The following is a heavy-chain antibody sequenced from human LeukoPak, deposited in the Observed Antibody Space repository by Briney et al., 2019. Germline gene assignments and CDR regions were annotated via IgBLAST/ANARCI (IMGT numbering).Heavy chain of an antibody. D-gene: IGHD1-26*01. Sequence: PGGSLRLSCAASGFTFSTYGMHWVRQAPGKGLEWVAVIGHDGTYKDYRDSVKGRFTISRDNSKNTLYRQMNSLRAEDTAFYYCVRDLRVGRYFDYWGQGTLVTVSS. V-gene: IGHV3-33*01. J-gene: IGHJ4*02. CDR1: GFTFSTYG. CDR2: IGHDGTYK. CDR3: VRDLRVGRYFDY.